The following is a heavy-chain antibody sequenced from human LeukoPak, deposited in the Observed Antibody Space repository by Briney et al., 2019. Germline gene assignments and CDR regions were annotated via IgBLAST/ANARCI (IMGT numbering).Heavy chain of an antibody. V-gene: IGHV3-72*01. CDR2: SRNKANIYTT. D-gene: IGHD2-15*01. Sequence: GGSLRLSCAASGFTFSDQYMDWVRQAPGKGLEWVGRSRNKANIYTTEYAASVEGRFTISRDDSKNSLYLQTNSLKTEDTAVYYCARARGYCSGSRCEYYYYYMDVWGKGTTVTVSS. CDR3: ARARGYCSGSRCEYYYYYMDV. J-gene: IGHJ6*03. CDR1: GFTFSDQY.